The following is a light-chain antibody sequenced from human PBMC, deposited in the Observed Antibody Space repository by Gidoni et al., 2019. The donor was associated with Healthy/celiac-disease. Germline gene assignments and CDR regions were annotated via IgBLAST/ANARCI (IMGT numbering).Light chain of an antibody. CDR2: LNSDGSH. CDR3: QTWGTGIRV. J-gene: IGLJ3*02. CDR1: SGHSSYA. Sequence: QLVLTQSPSASASLRASVKLTCTLSSGHSSYAIAWHQQQPEKGPRYLMKLNSDGSHSKGDGIPDRFSGSSSGAERYLTISSLQSEDEADYYCQTWGTGIRVFGGGTKLTV. V-gene: IGLV4-69*01.